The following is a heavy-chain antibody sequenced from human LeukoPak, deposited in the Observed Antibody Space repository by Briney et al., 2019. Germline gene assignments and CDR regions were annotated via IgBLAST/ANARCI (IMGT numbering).Heavy chain of an antibody. D-gene: IGHD6-13*01. Sequence: KTGGSLRLSCAASGFSFSNYVMSWVRQTPGKGLEWVSVISTGGAGTYYAESVKGRFTISRDNSKNTVYLQMNSLRAEDTAVYHCAKDRLDGAAAEYWGQGTLVTVSS. J-gene: IGHJ4*02. CDR3: AKDRLDGAAAEY. CDR2: ISTGGAGT. CDR1: GFSFSNYV. V-gene: IGHV3-23*01.